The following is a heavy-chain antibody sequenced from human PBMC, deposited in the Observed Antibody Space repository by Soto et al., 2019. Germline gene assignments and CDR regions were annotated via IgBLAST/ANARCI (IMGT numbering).Heavy chain of an antibody. CDR3: ATEELCGADCYFFKH. D-gene: IGHD2-21*02. J-gene: IGHJ4*02. Sequence: PGGSLRLSCAVSGFNLRNYEMNWVRQVPGKGLEWISKISGSNNNIYYADSVQGRFTISRDNANNVLFLQMNSLRAEDTATYHCATEELCGADCYFFKHWGQGT. V-gene: IGHV3-48*03. CDR2: ISGSNNNI. CDR1: GFNLRNYE.